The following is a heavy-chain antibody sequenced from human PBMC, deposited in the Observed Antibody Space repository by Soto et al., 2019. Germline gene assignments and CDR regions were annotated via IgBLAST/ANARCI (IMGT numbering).Heavy chain of an antibody. CDR2: INHSGST. J-gene: IGHJ4*02. V-gene: IGHV4-34*01. CDR3: ARALRLYDFWSGYQGGFDY. Sequence: SETRSRTCAVYGGSFSCYYWSWSRQPPGKGLEWIGEINHSGSTNYNPSLKSRVTISVDTSKNQFSLKLSSVTAADTAVYYCARALRLYDFWSGYQGGFDYWGQGTLVTVSS. D-gene: IGHD3-3*01. CDR1: GGSFSCYY.